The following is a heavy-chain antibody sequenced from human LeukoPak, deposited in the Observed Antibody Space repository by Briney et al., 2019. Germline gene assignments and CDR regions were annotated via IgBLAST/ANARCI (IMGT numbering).Heavy chain of an antibody. V-gene: IGHV4-59*01. CDR2: IYYSGST. D-gene: IGHD2-2*01. Sequence: TSETLSLTCTVSGGSISSYYWSWIRQPPGKGLEWIGYIYYSGSTNYNPSLKSRVTISVDTSKNQFSLKLSSVTAADTAVYYCARVLVPAALNWFDPWGQGTLVTVSS. CDR1: GGSISSYY. CDR3: ARVLVPAALNWFDP. J-gene: IGHJ5*02.